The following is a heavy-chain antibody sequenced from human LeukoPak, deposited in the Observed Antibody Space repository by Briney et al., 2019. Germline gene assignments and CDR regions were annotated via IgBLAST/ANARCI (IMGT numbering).Heavy chain of an antibody. Sequence: PGGSLRLSCAASGFTFSDYYMSWIRQAPGKGLEWVSYISSSGSTIYYADSVKGRFTISRDNAKNSLYLQMNSLRAEDTAVYYCARDHAGYCSSTSCYVFDYWGQGTPVTVSS. J-gene: IGHJ4*02. CDR3: ARDHAGYCSSTSCYVFDY. V-gene: IGHV3-11*01. CDR2: ISSSGSTI. D-gene: IGHD2-2*01. CDR1: GFTFSDYY.